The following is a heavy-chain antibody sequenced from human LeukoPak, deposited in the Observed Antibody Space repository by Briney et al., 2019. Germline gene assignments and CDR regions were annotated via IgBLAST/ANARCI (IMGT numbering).Heavy chain of an antibody. V-gene: IGHV1-2*02. Sequence: ASVKVSCKASAYTFTGYYMHWVRQAPGQGLEWMGWINPSTGGTNYAQKFQGRVTMTRDTSINTAYMELSRLRSYDTAVYYCAWYVDYYDSNGYTALDYWGQGTLVTVSS. J-gene: IGHJ4*02. CDR3: AWYVDYYDSNGYTALDY. CDR1: AYTFTGYY. D-gene: IGHD3-22*01. CDR2: INPSTGGT.